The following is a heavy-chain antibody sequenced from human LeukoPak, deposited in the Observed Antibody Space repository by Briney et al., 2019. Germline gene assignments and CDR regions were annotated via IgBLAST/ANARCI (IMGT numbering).Heavy chain of an antibody. CDR1: GGSISTYY. Sequence: SETLSLTCTVSGGSISTYYWNWIRQPPGKGLEWIGYIYYTGSTNYNPSLKSRVTISVDTSKNQFSLKLSSVTAADTAVYYCARDDSGIDAFDIWGQGTMVTVSS. CDR2: IYYTGST. V-gene: IGHV4-59*01. CDR3: ARDDSGIDAFDI. D-gene: IGHD3-10*01. J-gene: IGHJ3*02.